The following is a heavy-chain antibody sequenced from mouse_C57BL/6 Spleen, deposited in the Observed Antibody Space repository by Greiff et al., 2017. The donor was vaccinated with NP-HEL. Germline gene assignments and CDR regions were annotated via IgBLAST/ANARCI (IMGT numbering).Heavy chain of an antibody. CDR3: TPNYYGSSYGAMDY. J-gene: IGHJ4*01. CDR1: GYTFTSYW. CDR2: IYPGNSDT. Sequence: VQLQQSGTVLARPGASVKMSCKTSGYTFTSYWMHWVKQRPGQGLEWIGAIYPGNSDTSYNQKFKGKAKLTAVTSASTAYMELSSLTNEDSAVYYCTPNYYGSSYGAMDYWGQGTSVTVSS. D-gene: IGHD1-1*01. V-gene: IGHV1-5*01.